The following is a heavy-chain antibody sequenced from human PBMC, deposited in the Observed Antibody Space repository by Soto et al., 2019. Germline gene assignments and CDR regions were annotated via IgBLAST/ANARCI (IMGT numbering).Heavy chain of an antibody. CDR2: IYYSGST. Sequence: KPSETLSLTCTVSGGSVSSGDYYWSWIRQPPGKGLEWIGNIYYSGSTNYNPSLKSRATISVDTSKNQFSLKVSSATAADTAVYYCARHSTNWNYNWGQGTLVTVSS. D-gene: IGHD1-7*01. CDR3: ARHSTNWNYN. J-gene: IGHJ4*02. V-gene: IGHV4-61*08. CDR1: GGSVSSGDYY.